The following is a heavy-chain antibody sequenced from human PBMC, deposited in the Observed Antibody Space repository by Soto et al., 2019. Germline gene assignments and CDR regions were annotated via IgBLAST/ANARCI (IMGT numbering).Heavy chain of an antibody. Sequence: SETLSLTCTVSGGSISSSSYYWGWIRQPPGKGLEWIGSIYYSGSTYYNPSLKSRVTISVDTSKNQFSLKLSSVTAADTAVYYCARHSRQLGNKEYYYYYYMDVWGKGTTVTVSS. CDR3: ARHSRQLGNKEYYYYYYMDV. V-gene: IGHV4-39*01. D-gene: IGHD6-6*01. CDR1: GGSISSSSYY. J-gene: IGHJ6*03. CDR2: IYYSGST.